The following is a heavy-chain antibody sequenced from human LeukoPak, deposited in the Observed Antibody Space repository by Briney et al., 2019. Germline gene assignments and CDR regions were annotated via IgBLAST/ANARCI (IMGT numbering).Heavy chain of an antibody. D-gene: IGHD3-22*01. V-gene: IGHV3-23*01. CDR3: AKSSSMIVVVYNWFDP. J-gene: IGHJ5*02. CDR2: ISGSGGNT. CDR1: GFTFSNYA. Sequence: PGGSLRLSCIASGFTFSNYAMSWVRRAPGKGLEWVSGISGSGGNTYFADSVRGRFTISRDNSKNTLYLQMNSLRAEDTAVYYCAKSSSMIVVVYNWFDPWGQGTLVTVSS.